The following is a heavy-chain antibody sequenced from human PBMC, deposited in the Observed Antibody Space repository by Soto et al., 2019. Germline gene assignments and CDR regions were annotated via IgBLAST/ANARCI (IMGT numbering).Heavy chain of an antibody. Sequence: GGSLRLSCSASGFAFGTYGMYWVRQAPGKGLEYVSGINSYGVNTYYADSVKGRFTISRDNSKNTLYLRMTTLRSEDTGVYYCVPVRGFDHWGQGTLVTVSS. CDR2: INSYGVNT. J-gene: IGHJ4*02. CDR1: GFAFGTYG. V-gene: IGHV3-64D*06. CDR3: VPVRGFDH.